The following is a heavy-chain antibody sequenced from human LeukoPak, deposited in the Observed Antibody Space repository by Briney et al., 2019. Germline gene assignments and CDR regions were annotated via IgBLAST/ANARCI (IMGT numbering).Heavy chain of an antibody. V-gene: IGHV3-33*01. J-gene: IGHJ4*02. D-gene: IGHD1-26*01. CDR3: ARGGGYYAIDY. Sequence: GGSLRLSCAASGFTFSSYGMHWVRQAPGKGLEWVAVIWYDGSNKYYADSVKGRFTISRDNSKNTLYLQMNNLRAEDTAVYYCARGGGYYAIDYWGQGTLVTVSS. CDR2: IWYDGSNK. CDR1: GFTFSSYG.